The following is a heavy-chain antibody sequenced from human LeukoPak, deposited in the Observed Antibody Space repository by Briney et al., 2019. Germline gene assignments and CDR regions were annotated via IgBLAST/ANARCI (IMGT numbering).Heavy chain of an antibody. Sequence: GGSLRLSCAASGFTFSSYAMHWVRQAPGKGLEYVSAISSNGGSTYYANSVKGRFTISRDNPKNTLYLQMGSLRAEDMAVYYCARARLAGLFDYWGQGTLVTVS. CDR2: ISSNGGST. CDR1: GFTFSSYA. D-gene: IGHD2-15*01. CDR3: ARARLAGLFDY. V-gene: IGHV3-64*01. J-gene: IGHJ4*02.